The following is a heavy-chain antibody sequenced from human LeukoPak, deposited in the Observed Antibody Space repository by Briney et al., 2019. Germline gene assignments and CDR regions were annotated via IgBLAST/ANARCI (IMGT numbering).Heavy chain of an antibody. V-gene: IGHV1-69*05. CDR3: ARGQLPSTLRLDYYMDV. CDR1: GGTFSSYA. CDR2: IIPIFGTA. D-gene: IGHD2-2*01. Sequence: GASVKVSCKASGGTFSSYAISWVRQAPGQGLEWMGGIIPIFGTANYAQKFQGRVTITTDESTSTAYMELSSLRSEDTAVYYCARGQLPSTLRLDYYMDVWGKGTTVTVSS. J-gene: IGHJ6*03.